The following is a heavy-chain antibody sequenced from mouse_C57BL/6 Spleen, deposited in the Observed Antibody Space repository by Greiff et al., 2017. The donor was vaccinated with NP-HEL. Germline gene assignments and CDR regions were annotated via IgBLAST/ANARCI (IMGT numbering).Heavy chain of an antibody. CDR3: ARQTGDYYAMDY. D-gene: IGHD4-1*01. J-gene: IGHJ4*01. V-gene: IGHV5-6*01. Sequence: EVQVVESGGDLVKPGGSLKISCAASGFTFSSNGMSWVRQTPDERLEWVATISSGGSYTYYPDSVKGRFTISRDNAKNTLYLQMSSLKSEDTAMYYCARQTGDYYAMDYWGQGTSVTVSS. CDR2: ISSGGSYT. CDR1: GFTFSSNG.